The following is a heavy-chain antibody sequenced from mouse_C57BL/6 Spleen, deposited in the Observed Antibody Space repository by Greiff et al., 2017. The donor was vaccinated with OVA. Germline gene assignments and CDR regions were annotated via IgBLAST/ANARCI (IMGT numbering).Heavy chain of an antibody. J-gene: IGHJ1*03. D-gene: IGHD1-1*01. CDR1: GFTITNTY. CDR2: IDPANGNT. CDR3: ARYSSPSYWYFDV. Sequence: EVKLQESVAELVRPGASVKLSCTASGFTITNTYMHWVKQRPEQGLEWIGRIDPANGNTTYAPKFQGKATITADTSSNTAYLQLSSLTSEDTAIYYCARYSSPSYWYFDVWGTGTTVTVSS. V-gene: IGHV14-3*01.